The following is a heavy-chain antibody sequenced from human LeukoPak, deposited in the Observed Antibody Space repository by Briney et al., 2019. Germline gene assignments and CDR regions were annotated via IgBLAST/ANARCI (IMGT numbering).Heavy chain of an antibody. V-gene: IGHV1-2*02. CDR3: ARELTGIAAAGLFDY. J-gene: IGHJ4*02. Sequence: GASVKVSCKASGYTFTGYYMHWVRQAPEQGLEWMGWINPNSGGTNYAQKFQGRVTMTRDTSISTAYMELSRLRSDDTAVYYCARELTGIAAAGLFDYWGQGTLVTVSS. D-gene: IGHD6-13*01. CDR1: GYTFTGYY. CDR2: INPNSGGT.